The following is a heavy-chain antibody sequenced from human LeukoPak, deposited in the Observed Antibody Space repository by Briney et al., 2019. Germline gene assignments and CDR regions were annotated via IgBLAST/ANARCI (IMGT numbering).Heavy chain of an antibody. D-gene: IGHD3-10*01. J-gene: IGHJ6*02. V-gene: IGHV4-31*03. CDR3: ATGWFGELLGYYGMDV. CDR2: IYYSGST. Sequence: SETLSLTCTVSGGSISSGGYYWSWIRQHPGKGLEWIGYIYYSGSTYYNPSLKSRVTISVDTSKNQFSLKLSSVTAADAAVYYCATGWFGELLGYYGMDVWGQGTTVTVSS. CDR1: GGSISSGGYY.